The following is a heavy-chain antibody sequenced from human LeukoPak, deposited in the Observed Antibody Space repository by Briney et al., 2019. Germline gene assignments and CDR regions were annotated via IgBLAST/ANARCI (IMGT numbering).Heavy chain of an antibody. J-gene: IGHJ6*03. D-gene: IGHD3-3*01. Sequence: GGSLRLSCAAPGFTFSSYAMSWIRQAPGKGLEWVSYISSSGSTIYYADSVKGRFTISRDNAKNSLYLQMNSLRAEDTAVYYCVSLITIFGVVTPDYMDVWGKGTTVTVS. CDR1: GFTFSSYA. V-gene: IGHV3-11*01. CDR2: ISSSGSTI. CDR3: VSLITIFGVVTPDYMDV.